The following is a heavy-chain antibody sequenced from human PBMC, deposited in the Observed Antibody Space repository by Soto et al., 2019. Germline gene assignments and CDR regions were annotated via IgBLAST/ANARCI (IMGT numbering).Heavy chain of an antibody. Sequence: TLSLTCPVSGVSISSGGYYWSWIRQHPGKGPEWIGYIYYSWSTYYNPSLKSRVTISVDTSKNQFSLKLSSVTAADTAVYYCAREKRQYCGGDCYSDWFDPWGQGTLVTVYS. J-gene: IGHJ5*02. CDR3: AREKRQYCGGDCYSDWFDP. D-gene: IGHD2-21*02. CDR2: IYYSWST. CDR1: GVSISSGGYY. V-gene: IGHV4-31*03.